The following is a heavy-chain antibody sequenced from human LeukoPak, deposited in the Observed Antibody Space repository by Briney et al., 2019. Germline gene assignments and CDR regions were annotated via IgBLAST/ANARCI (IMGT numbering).Heavy chain of an antibody. CDR2: ISWDGGST. CDR1: GFTFDDYA. J-gene: IGHJ6*03. V-gene: IGHV3-43D*04. CDR3: AKGDYGGHYYYYYMDV. Sequence: GGSLRLSCAASGFTFDDYAMHWVRQAPGKGLEWVSLISWDGGSTYYADSEKGRFTISRDNSKNSLYLQMNSLRAEDTALYYCAKGDYGGHYYYYYMDVWGKGTTVTVSS. D-gene: IGHD4-23*01.